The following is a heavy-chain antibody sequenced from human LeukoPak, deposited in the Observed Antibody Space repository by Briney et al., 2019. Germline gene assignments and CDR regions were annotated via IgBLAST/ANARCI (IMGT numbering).Heavy chain of an antibody. CDR3: ARDRLSSGWYGNYFYYMDV. D-gene: IGHD6-19*01. CDR1: GYNFTAYY. CDR2: INPNTGGT. J-gene: IGHJ6*03. V-gene: IGHV1-2*02. Sequence: ASVMVSCKASGYNFTAYYIQWVRQAPGQGLEWMGWINPNTGGTNYAQSFQGRVTMTRDTSISTVYMELNRLRSDDTAVYYCARDRLSSGWYGNYFYYMDVWGKGTTVAVSS.